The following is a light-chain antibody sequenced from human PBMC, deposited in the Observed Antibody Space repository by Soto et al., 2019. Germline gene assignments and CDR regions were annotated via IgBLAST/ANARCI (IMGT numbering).Light chain of an antibody. J-gene: IGLJ1*01. CDR3: CSSVGSYV. Sequence: QSALNQPASVSGSPGQSVTISCTATSSDVENYKLVPWYQQHPGKAPKLIIYEVTQRPSGVSNRFSGSKSANTASLTISGLQPEDEADYYCCSSVGSYVFGTGTRSPS. CDR1: SSDVENYKL. CDR2: EVT. V-gene: IGLV2-23*02.